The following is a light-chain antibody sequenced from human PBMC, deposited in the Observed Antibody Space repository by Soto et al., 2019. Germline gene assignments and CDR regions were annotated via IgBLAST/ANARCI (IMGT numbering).Light chain of an antibody. CDR2: GAS. CDR1: ESVASNY. Sequence: EIVLTQSPGTLSLSPGEGATLSCRASESVASNYLAWYQQKPGQAPRLLFYGASIRATGIPDRFSGSGSGTDFTPTLTSLKPEDFELYSFKKYVSPPWPSGKGTKVEIK. CDR3: KKYVSPPWP. V-gene: IGKV3-20*01. J-gene: IGKJ1*01.